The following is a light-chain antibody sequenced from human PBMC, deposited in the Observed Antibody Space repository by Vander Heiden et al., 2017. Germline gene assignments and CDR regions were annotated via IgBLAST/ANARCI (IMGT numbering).Light chain of an antibody. CDR2: GAS. CDR1: QSVSSN. J-gene: IGKJ1*01. CDR3: QQYNNWPGT. V-gene: IGKV3-15*01. Sequence: EIVMTHSPATLSVSPGERATLSCRASQSVSSNLAWYQQKPGQAPRLLIYGASTRATGIPARFSGSGPGTEFTLTISSLQSEDFAVYYCQQYNNWPGTFGQGTKVEIK.